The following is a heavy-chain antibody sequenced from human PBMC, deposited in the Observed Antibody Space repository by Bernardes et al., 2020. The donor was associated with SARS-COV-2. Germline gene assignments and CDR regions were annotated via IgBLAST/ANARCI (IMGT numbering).Heavy chain of an antibody. CDR1: GGSISSYY. J-gene: IGHJ4*02. D-gene: IGHD2-8*02. CDR3: ATITGGSFDY. CDR2: IYYSGST. Sequence: SETLSLTCTVSGGSISSYYWSWIRQPPGKGLEWIGYIYYSGSTNYNPSLKSRVTMSVDTSKNQFSLKLSSVTAADTAVYYCATITGGSFDYWGQGTLVTVSS. V-gene: IGHV4-59*01.